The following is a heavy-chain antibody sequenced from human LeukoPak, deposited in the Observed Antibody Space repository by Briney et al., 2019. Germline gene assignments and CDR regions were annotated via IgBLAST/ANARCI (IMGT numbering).Heavy chain of an antibody. CDR3: TRGKTPAGTDY. CDR1: VFPFSTYW. V-gene: IGHV3-74*01. D-gene: IGHD6-13*01. Sequence: GGSLRLSCAASVFPFSTYWMHWVRQAPGKGLVWVSRINSDGSNTAYADSVKGRFTVSRDNAENTLYLQMNTQRAEDTAVYYSTRGKTPAGTDYWGQGTLVTVSS. J-gene: IGHJ4*02. CDR2: INSDGSNT.